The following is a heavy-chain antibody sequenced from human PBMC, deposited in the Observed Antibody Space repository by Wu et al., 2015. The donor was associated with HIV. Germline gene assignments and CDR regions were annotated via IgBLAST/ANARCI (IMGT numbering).Heavy chain of an antibody. CDR2: INPKNGGT. Sequence: QVQLVQSGAEVKKPGASVKVSCKTSGYTFTDYYIHWMRQVTGQGPEWMGWINPKNGGTNYAQNFQGRLTMTRGTSISSVYMELKKLTSEDTAMYFCARSHKWLQLRYQGNFDSWGQGTLVTVSS. J-gene: IGHJ4*01. CDR3: ARSHKWLQLRYQGNFDS. V-gene: IGHV1-2*02. CDR1: GYTFTDYY. D-gene: IGHD6-19*01.